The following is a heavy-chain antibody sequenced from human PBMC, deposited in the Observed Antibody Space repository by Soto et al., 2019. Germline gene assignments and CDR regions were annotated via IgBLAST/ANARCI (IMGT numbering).Heavy chain of an antibody. D-gene: IGHD3-3*01. J-gene: IGHJ4*02. CDR3: ARGEDYFWIGYSES. CDR1: SFSFSHYA. Sequence: GGSLRLSSTGASFSFSHYAMSCVRQTARNGLEWVSNLSGAGETTYYADSVKGRFTLSRDNSKNTLSLQMPNLRPDDTAFSCCARGEDYFWIGYSESWGQGTLVAVCS. CDR2: LSGAGETT. V-gene: IGHV3-23*01.